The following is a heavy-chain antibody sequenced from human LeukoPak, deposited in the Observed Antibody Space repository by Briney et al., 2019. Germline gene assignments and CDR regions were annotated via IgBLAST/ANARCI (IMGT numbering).Heavy chain of an antibody. D-gene: IGHD6-19*01. Sequence: QSGGSLRLSCAASGFTFSSYAMGWVRQAPGKGLEWVSAISGSGGSTYYADSVKGRFTISRDNSKNTLYLQMNSLRAEDTAVYYCAKGRAVAAHFDYWGQGTLVTVSS. V-gene: IGHV3-23*01. CDR2: ISGSGGST. CDR1: GFTFSSYA. CDR3: AKGRAVAAHFDY. J-gene: IGHJ4*02.